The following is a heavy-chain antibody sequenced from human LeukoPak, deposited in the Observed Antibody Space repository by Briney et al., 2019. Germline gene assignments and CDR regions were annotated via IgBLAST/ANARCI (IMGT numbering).Heavy chain of an antibody. CDR2: IYYSGST. CDR3: ARVKSRRGSAYGDYGAFDI. J-gene: IGHJ3*02. V-gene: IGHV4-59*01. D-gene: IGHD4-17*01. Sequence: SETLSLTCAVYGGSFSGYYWSWIRQPPGKGLEWIGYIYYSGSTNYNPSLKSRVTISVDTSKNQFSLKLSSVTAADTAVYYCARVKSRRGSAYGDYGAFDIWGQGTMVTVSS. CDR1: GGSFSGYY.